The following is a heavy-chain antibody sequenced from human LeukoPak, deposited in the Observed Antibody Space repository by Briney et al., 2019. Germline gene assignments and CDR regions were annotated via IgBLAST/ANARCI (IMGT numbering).Heavy chain of an antibody. Sequence: PSETLSLTCTVSGGSISSSSYFWGWVRQPAGKGLEWVGSIYYSGSTYYNPSLKSRVTISVDTSKNQFSLKLSSVTAADTAVYYCARGQRDFGVVQLDYWGQGTLVTVSS. J-gene: IGHJ4*02. D-gene: IGHD3-3*01. CDR1: GGSISSSSYF. V-gene: IGHV4-39*07. CDR3: ARGQRDFGVVQLDY. CDR2: IYYSGST.